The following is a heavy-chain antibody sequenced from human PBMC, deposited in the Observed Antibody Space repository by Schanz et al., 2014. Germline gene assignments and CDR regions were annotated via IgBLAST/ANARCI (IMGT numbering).Heavy chain of an antibody. V-gene: IGHV3-21*01. CDR2: ISYGTSYI. CDR3: AKTPREYCNYDNCPNWFDS. CDR1: GFTFSSYS. J-gene: IGHJ5*01. Sequence: EVQLVQSGGGLVQPGGSLRLSCTASGFTFSSYSMNWVRQAPGKGLEWVSSISYGTSYIYYAESVKGRFTISRDNAKNSLYLQMNGLRAEDTAVYYCAKTPREYCNYDNCPNWFDSWGQGTLVTASS. D-gene: IGHD2-15*01.